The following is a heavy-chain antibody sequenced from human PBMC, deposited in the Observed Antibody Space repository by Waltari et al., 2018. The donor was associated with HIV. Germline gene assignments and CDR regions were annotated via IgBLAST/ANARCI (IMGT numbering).Heavy chain of an antibody. J-gene: IGHJ3*02. CDR3: AREVFNYVFPPGAFDI. CDR1: GGSFSSGDYS. V-gene: IGHV4-31*03. D-gene: IGHD3-16*01. Sequence: QVQLQESGPGLVKPSQTLSVTCPVPGGSFSSGDYSWCWIRQHPGKGLEWIGYIYYSGSTYYNPSLKSRVTISVDTSKNQFSLKLSSVTAADTAVYYCAREVFNYVFPPGAFDIWGQGTMVTVSS. CDR2: IYYSGST.